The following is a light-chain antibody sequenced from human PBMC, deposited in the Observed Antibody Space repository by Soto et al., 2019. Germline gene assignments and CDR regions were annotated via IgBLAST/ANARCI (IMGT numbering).Light chain of an antibody. CDR2: DAY. CDR1: QSISSW. V-gene: IGKV1-5*01. Sequence: DIQMTQSPSPLSASVGDRVTITCRASQSISSWLAWYQQKPGKAPKLLIYDAYSLESGVQSRFSGSGSGTEFTLTIRSLQPDDFATYYCERYNSYSWTFGQGTKVDI. CDR3: ERYNSYSWT. J-gene: IGKJ1*01.